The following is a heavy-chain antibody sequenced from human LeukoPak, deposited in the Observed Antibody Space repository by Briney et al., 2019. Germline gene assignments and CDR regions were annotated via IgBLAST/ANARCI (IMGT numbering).Heavy chain of an antibody. J-gene: IGHJ4*02. CDR1: GASISSGGYS. Sequence: SQTLSLTCAVSGASISSGGYSWSWIRQPPGKGLEWIGYIFHSGTANYNPSLKSRVTISIDKSKNQVSLNLNSVTAADTAVYYCARAPGGYYSFDYWGQGTLVTVSS. CDR3: ARAPGGYYSFDY. V-gene: IGHV4-30-2*01. D-gene: IGHD3-22*01. CDR2: IFHSGTA.